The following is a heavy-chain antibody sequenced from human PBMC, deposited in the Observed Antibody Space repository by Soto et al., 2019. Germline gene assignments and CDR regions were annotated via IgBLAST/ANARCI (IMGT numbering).Heavy chain of an antibody. CDR1: GGSVSSGSYY. V-gene: IGHV4-61*01. CDR2: IYYSGST. CDR3: AREHRTTNATGSNLDY. Sequence: SETLSLTCTVSGGSVSSGSYYWSWIRQPPGKGLEWIGYIYYSGSTNYNPSLKSRVTISVDTSKNQFSLKLSSVTAADTAVYYCAREHRTTNATGSNLDYWDQGTRVIVCS. D-gene: IGHD2-8*01. J-gene: IGHJ4*02.